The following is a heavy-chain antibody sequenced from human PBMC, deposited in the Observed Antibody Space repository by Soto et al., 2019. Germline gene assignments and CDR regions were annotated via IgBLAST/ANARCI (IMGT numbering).Heavy chain of an antibody. J-gene: IGHJ4*02. V-gene: IGHV3-74*01. CDR2: INNDGTST. Sequence: EVQLVESGGGLVQPGGSLRLSCAASGFIFSDYWMHCVRQIPGKGLVWVSRINNDGTSTKYADSVKGRFTISRDNARKMLYLQMSGLRVDDTAVYYCATAQYYERSDYWGQGTLVTVSS. D-gene: IGHD3-16*01. CDR3: ATAQYYERSDY. CDR1: GFIFSDYW.